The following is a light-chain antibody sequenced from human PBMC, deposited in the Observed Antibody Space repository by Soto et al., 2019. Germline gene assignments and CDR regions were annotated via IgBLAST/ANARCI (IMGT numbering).Light chain of an antibody. CDR1: QSISSW. J-gene: IGKJ2*01. CDR2: KAS. CDR3: QQYNSYPVA. Sequence: ASVGDRVTITCRASQSISSWLAWYQQKPGKAPKLLIYKASSLESGVPSRFSGSGSGTEFTLTISSLQPDDFATYYCQQYNSYPVAFGQGTKVDIK. V-gene: IGKV1-5*03.